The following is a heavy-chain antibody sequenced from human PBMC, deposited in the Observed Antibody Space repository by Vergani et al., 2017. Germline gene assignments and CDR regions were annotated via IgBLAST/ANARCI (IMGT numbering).Heavy chain of an antibody. D-gene: IGHD4-17*01. CDR2: IYSGGST. CDR1: GFTVSSNY. J-gene: IGHJ4*02. Sequence: EVQLVESGGGLVQPGGSLRLSCAASGFTVSSNYMSWVRQAPGKGLEWVSVIYSGGSTYYADSVKGRFTISRDNSKNTLDLQRNSLRAEDTAVYYCARDYDYGDYEVGFDYWGQGTLVTVSS. V-gene: IGHV3-66*02. CDR3: ARDYDYGDYEVGFDY.